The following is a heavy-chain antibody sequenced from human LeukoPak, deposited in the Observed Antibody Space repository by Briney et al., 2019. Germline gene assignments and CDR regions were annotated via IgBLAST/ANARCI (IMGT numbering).Heavy chain of an antibody. Sequence: ASVKVSCKASGVTFSSYAISWARQAPGQGLEWMGRIIPIFGTANYAQKFQGRVTITTDESTSTAYMELSSLRSEDTAVYYCARETLVGATTYGAFDIWGQGTMVTVSS. J-gene: IGHJ3*02. CDR1: GVTFSSYA. CDR3: ARETLVGATTYGAFDI. CDR2: IIPIFGTA. V-gene: IGHV1-69*05. D-gene: IGHD1-26*01.